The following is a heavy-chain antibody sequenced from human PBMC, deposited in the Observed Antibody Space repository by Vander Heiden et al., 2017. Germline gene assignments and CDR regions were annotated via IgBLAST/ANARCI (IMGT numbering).Heavy chain of an antibody. CDR3: ARGVGLTGYYIPNRGLFDF. J-gene: IGHJ4*02. D-gene: IGHD3-9*01. V-gene: IGHV1-46*01. Sequence: QVQLVQSGAEVKKPGASVKVSCKTSGYPFSNFYMHWVRQAPGQGLEWMGIINPGGVTTSYAQKFQGRVTMTSDTSTSTVYMELSSLRSEDTAVYYCARGVGLTGYYIPNRGLFDFWGQGTLVTVSS. CDR2: INPGGVTT. CDR1: GYPFSNFY.